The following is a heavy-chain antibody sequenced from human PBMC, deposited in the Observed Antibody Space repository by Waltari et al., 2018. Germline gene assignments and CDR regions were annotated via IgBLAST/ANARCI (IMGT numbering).Heavy chain of an antibody. Sequence: EVQLVQSGAEVKKPGATVKISCKASGYTFTDYYMHWVQTAPGKGLEWMGRVDPEDGETIYAEKFQGRVTITADKSTSTAYMELSSLRSEDTAVYYCAREYCSGGSCYNYYYGMDVWGQGTTVTVSS. CDR1: GYTFTDYY. D-gene: IGHD2-15*01. CDR2: VDPEDGET. V-gene: IGHV1-69-2*01. J-gene: IGHJ6*02. CDR3: AREYCSGGSCYNYYYGMDV.